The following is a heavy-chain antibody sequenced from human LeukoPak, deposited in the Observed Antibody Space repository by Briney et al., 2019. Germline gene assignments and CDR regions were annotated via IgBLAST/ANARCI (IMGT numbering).Heavy chain of an antibody. CDR2: INHSGST. D-gene: IGHD6-13*01. CDR3: ARHKMGWSSSWTTLGVFDY. CDR1: GGSFSGYY. J-gene: IGHJ4*02. V-gene: IGHV4-34*01. Sequence: SETLSLTCAVYGGSFSGYYWSWIRQPPGKGLEWIGEINHSGSTNYNPSLKSRVTISVDTSKNQFSLKLSSVTAADTAVYYCARHKMGWSSSWTTLGVFDYWGQGTLVTVSS.